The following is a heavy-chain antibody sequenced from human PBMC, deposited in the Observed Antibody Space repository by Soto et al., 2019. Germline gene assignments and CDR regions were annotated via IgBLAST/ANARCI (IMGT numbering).Heavy chain of an antibody. CDR1: GGSISSSSYY. CDR3: ARHGRGSYYDSSGSDFDY. Sequence: SETLSLTCTVSGGSISSSSYYWGWIRQPPGKGLEWIGSIYYSGSTYYNPPLKSRVTISVDTSKNQFSLKLSSVTAADTAVYYCARHGRGSYYDSSGSDFDYWGQGTLVTVSS. J-gene: IGHJ4*02. CDR2: IYYSGST. V-gene: IGHV4-39*01. D-gene: IGHD3-22*01.